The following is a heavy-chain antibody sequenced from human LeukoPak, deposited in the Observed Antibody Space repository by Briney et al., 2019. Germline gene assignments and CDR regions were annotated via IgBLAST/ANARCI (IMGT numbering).Heavy chain of an antibody. V-gene: IGHV1-8*01. J-gene: IGHJ4*02. CDR3: ARARYFDWWGVDY. Sequence: SVEVSCKASGYTFTSYDINWVRQATGQGLEWMGWMNPNSGNTGYAQKFQGRVTMTRNTSISTAYMELSSLRSEDTAVYYCARARYFDWWGVDYWGQGTLVTVSS. CDR2: MNPNSGNT. D-gene: IGHD3-9*01. CDR1: GYTFTSYD.